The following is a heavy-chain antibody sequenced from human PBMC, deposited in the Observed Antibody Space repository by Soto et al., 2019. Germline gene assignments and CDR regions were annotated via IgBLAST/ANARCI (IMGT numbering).Heavy chain of an antibody. J-gene: IGHJ6*02. CDR3: AREPPTTYYDFWSGYYTYNGMDV. CDR1: GGSISSYY. D-gene: IGHD3-3*01. V-gene: IGHV4-4*07. CDR2: IYTSGST. Sequence: PSETLSLTCTVSGGSISSYYWSWIRQPVGKGLEWIGRIYTSGSTNYNPSLKSRVTMSVDTSKNQFSLKLSSVTAADTAVYYCAREPPTTYYDFWSGYYTYNGMDVWGQGTTVTVPS.